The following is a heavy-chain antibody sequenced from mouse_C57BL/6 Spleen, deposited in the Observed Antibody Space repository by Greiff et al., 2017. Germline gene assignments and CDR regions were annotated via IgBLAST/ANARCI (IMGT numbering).Heavy chain of an antibody. CDR2: IDPSDSET. J-gene: IGHJ4*01. Sequence: QVQLQQPGAELVRPGSSVKLSCKASGYTFTRYWMHWVKQRPLQGLEWIGNIDPSDSETHYNQKFKDKATLTVDKSSSTAYMQLSSLTSEDSAVYYCANTLITTVVANYAMDYWGQGTSVTVSS. V-gene: IGHV1-52*01. CDR1: GYTFTRYW. D-gene: IGHD1-1*01. CDR3: ANTLITTVVANYAMDY.